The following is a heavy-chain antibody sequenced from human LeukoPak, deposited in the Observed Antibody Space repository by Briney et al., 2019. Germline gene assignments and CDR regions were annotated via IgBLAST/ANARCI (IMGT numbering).Heavy chain of an antibody. J-gene: IGHJ5*02. V-gene: IGHV3-23*01. Sequence: PGGSLRLSCAASGFTFSSYGMHWVRQAPGKGLEWVSTISPDGKYIYYADSLRGRFTMSRDNSKNTLYLQMNSLRVEDTAIYYCVKRFVKSIVSDHWGKGTLVTVSS. D-gene: IGHD2/OR15-2a*01. CDR1: GFTFSSYG. CDR2: ISPDGKYI. CDR3: VKRFVKSIVSDH.